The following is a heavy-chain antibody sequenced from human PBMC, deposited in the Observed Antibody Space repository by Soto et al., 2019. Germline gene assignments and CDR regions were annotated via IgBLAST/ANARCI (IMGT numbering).Heavy chain of an antibody. CDR2: IFWDDNK. CDR3: AHRREDGAFDI. V-gene: IGHV2-5*02. CDR1: GFSLSTSAVG. J-gene: IGHJ3*02. Sequence: QITLKESGPPLVKPTQTLTLTCTFSGFSLSTSAVGVGWIRQPPGKALEWLALIFWDDNKPYSPSLKSRLTIAKDTSKNQVVLTMTKMDPVDTATYYCAHRREDGAFDIWGQGTVVTVSS.